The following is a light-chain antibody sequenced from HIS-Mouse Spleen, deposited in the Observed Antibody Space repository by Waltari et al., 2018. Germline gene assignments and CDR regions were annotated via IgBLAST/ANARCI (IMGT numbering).Light chain of an antibody. CDR2: DAS. Sequence: AIQLTQYPSSLSASVGDRVTITCRASQGISNALAWYQQKPGKAPKLLIYDASSLESGVPSRFSGSGSGTDFTLTISCLQSEDFATYYCQQYYSFPWTFGQGTKVEIK. J-gene: IGKJ1*01. CDR3: QQYYSFPWT. CDR1: QGISNA. V-gene: IGKV1-13*02.